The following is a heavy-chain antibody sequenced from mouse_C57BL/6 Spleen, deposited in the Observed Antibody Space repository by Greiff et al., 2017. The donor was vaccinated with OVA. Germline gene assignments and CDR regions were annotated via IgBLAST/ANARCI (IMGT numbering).Heavy chain of an antibody. CDR1: GYTFTSYT. V-gene: IGHV1-4*01. CDR2: INPSSGYT. J-gene: IGHJ2*01. Sequence: VQLQQSGAELARPGASVKMSCKASGYTFTSYTMHWVKQRPGQGLEWIGYINPSSGYTKYNQKFKDKATLTADKSSSTAYMQLRSLTSEDSAVYYCERQGYFDYWGQGTTLTVSS. CDR3: ERQGYFDY.